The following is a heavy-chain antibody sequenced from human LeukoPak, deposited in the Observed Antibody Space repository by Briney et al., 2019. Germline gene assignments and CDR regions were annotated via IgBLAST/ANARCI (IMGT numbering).Heavy chain of an antibody. CDR2: INPNGITT. CDR3: ARGNRYGSYFDS. Sequence: GGSLRLSCAASGFIFRNYWMHWVRHAPGKGLVWVARINPNGITTTYTDSVKGRFTISRDNAKNTLYLQMNSLRAEDTAVYYCARGNRYGSYFDSWGQGTLVTVSS. D-gene: IGHD5-18*01. V-gene: IGHV3-74*01. J-gene: IGHJ4*02. CDR1: GFIFRNYW.